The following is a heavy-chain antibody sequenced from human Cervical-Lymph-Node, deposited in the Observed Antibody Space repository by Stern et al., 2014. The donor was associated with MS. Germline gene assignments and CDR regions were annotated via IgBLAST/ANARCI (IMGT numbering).Heavy chain of an antibody. D-gene: IGHD3-16*01. Sequence: EVQLVQSGAEVKKPGESLKISCKGSGDSFSNYWIGWVRQVPGKGLEWMGIIFPGDSNTRYSPSFQGQVTISADTSISTAYLQWSSLKASDTAVYYCARRYADYFDYWGQGSLVTVSS. CDR3: ARRYADYFDY. V-gene: IGHV5-51*01. CDR1: GDSFSNYW. CDR2: IFPGDSNT. J-gene: IGHJ4*02.